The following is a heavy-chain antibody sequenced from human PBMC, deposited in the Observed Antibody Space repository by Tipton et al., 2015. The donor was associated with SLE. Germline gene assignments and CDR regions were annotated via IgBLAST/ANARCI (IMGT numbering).Heavy chain of an antibody. D-gene: IGHD6-6*01. V-gene: IGHV3-30*02. J-gene: IGHJ4*02. CDR1: GFRFNNFG. CDR3: ARVRSIAARPLDY. CDR2: IRYDESNK. Sequence: SLRLSCAASGFRFNNFGMHWVRQVPGKGLEWVAFIRYDESNKYYAESVKGRFTISRDNSKNTLFLQMNSLRPEDTAVYFCARVRSIAARPLDYWGQGTLVTVSS.